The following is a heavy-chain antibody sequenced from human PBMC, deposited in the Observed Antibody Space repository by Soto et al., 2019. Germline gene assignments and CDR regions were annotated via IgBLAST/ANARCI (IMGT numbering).Heavy chain of an antibody. CDR2: INHSGST. CDR3: ARVGTGYGHRYYFDY. CDR1: GGSFSGYY. V-gene: IGHV4-34*01. J-gene: IGHJ4*02. D-gene: IGHD5-18*01. Sequence: SETLSLTCAVYGGSFSGYYWSWIRQPPGKGLEWIGEINHSGSTNYNPSLKSRVTISVDTSKNQFSLKLSSVTAADTAVYYCARVGTGYGHRYYFDYWGQGTLVTVSS.